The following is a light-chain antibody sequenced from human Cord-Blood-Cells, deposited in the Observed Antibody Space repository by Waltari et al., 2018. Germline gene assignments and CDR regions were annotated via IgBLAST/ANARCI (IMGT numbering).Light chain of an antibody. CDR1: SSDVGGYNY. J-gene: IGLJ1*01. CDR3: SSYTSSSTLV. CDR2: DVS. Sequence: QSALTQPASVSGSPGQSITISCTGTSSDVGGYNYGSWYQQHPGKAPKLMIYDVSKRPSGVSNRFSGSKSGNTASLTISGLQAEDEADYYCSSYTSSSTLVFGTGTKVTVL. V-gene: IGLV2-14*01.